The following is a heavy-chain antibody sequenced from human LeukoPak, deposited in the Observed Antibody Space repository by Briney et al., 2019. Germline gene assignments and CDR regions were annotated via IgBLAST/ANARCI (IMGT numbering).Heavy chain of an antibody. CDR3: ARDYGGNSDHFDY. D-gene: IGHD4-23*01. V-gene: IGHV2-70*01. J-gene: IGHJ4*02. CDR1: GFSLSTSGMC. CDR2: IDWDEDK. Sequence: SGPTLLNPTQPLTLTCTFSGFSLSTSGMCVSWIRQPPGKALEWLSLIDWDEDKYYSTSLKPRLTISKDTSKNQVVLTMTNMDPVDTATYYCARDYGGNSDHFDYWGQGTLVTVSS.